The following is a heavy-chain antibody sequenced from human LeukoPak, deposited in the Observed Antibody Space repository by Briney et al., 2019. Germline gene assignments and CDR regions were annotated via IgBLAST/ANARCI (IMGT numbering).Heavy chain of an antibody. Sequence: GSLRLSCAASGFTVSNNHMIWVRQAPGKGLEWVSVIFSGGSTYYADSVEGRFTISRDNSKNMVYLQMNSLRVEDTAVYYCAREPRRLGDLLTIWGQGTMVTVSS. CDR2: IFSGGST. D-gene: IGHD3-16*01. CDR3: AREPRRLGDLLTI. CDR1: GFTVSNNH. J-gene: IGHJ3*02. V-gene: IGHV3-66*01.